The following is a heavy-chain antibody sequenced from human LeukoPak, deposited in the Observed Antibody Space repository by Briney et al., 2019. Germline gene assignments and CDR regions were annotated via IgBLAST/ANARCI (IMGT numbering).Heavy chain of an antibody. D-gene: IGHD3-22*01. CDR1: GFTFSSYA. CDR2: ISGSGGST. J-gene: IGHJ4*02. Sequence: PGGSLRLSCAASGFTFSSYAMSWVRQAPGKGLEWVSAISGSGGSTYYADSVKGRFTISRDNSKNTLYLQMNSLRAEDTAVYYCAKDANDYYDSSGHLVYWGQGTLVTVSS. V-gene: IGHV3-23*01. CDR3: AKDANDYYDSSGHLVY.